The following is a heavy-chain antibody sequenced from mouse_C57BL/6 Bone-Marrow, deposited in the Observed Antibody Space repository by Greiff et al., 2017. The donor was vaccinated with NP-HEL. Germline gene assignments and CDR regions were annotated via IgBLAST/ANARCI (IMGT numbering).Heavy chain of an antibody. CDR3: ANLTGAWFAY. D-gene: IGHD4-1*01. J-gene: IGHJ3*01. V-gene: IGHV1-22*01. CDR2: INPNNGGT. Sequence: EVQLQQSGPELVKPGASVKMSCKASGYTFTDYNMHWVKQSHGKSLEWIGYINPNNGGTSYNQKFKGKATLTVNKSSSTAYMELLSLTSEDSAVYYCANLTGAWFAYWGQGTLVTVSA. CDR1: GYTFTDYN.